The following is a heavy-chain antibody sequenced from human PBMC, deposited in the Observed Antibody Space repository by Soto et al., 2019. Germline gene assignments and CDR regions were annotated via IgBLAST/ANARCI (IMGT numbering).Heavy chain of an antibody. CDR1: GFTFSSYG. V-gene: IGHV3-33*01. J-gene: IGHJ6*02. CDR2: TWYDGTKK. Sequence: HVQLVESGGGVVQPGRSLRLSCAASGFTFSSYGMHWVRQAPGKGLEWVALTWYDGTKKYYADSVKGRLTISRDNSKNTLYLKMNSLRVEDTAVYYCALYCSGGSCYPYYYGMDFWGQGPTVTVSS. D-gene: IGHD2-15*01. CDR3: ALYCSGGSCYPYYYGMDF.